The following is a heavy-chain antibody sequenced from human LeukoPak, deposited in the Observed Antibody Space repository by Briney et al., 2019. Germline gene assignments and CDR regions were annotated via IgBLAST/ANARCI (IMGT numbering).Heavy chain of an antibody. D-gene: IGHD2-2*01. CDR2: ISGSGGST. Sequence: TGGSLRLSCAGSGFTFSGYSLNWVRQAPGKGLEWVSAISGSGGSTYYADSVKGRFTISRDNSKNTLYLQMNSLRAEDTAVYYCAKTPRWGGYCSSTSCRADVDYWGQGTLVTVSS. CDR1: GFTFSGYS. J-gene: IGHJ4*02. V-gene: IGHV3-23*01. CDR3: AKTPRWGGYCSSTSCRADVDY.